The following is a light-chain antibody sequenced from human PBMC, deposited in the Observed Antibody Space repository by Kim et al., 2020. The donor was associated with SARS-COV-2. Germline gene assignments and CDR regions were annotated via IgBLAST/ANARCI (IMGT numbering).Light chain of an antibody. CDR2: RDT. V-gene: IGLV3-1*01. CDR1: RLGDKF. J-gene: IGLJ3*02. Sequence: VSPGQTATITCSGDRLGDKFACWFKQIPGQSPTLVIYRDTKRPSGIPERVTGSNSGTTATLTISGTQPIDEADYYCQAWDSSTAVFGGGTQLTVL. CDR3: QAWDSSTAV.